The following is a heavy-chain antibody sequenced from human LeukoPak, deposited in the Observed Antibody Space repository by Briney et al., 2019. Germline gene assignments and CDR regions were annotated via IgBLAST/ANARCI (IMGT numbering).Heavy chain of an antibody. CDR3: ARDAAVQQLDYYYYYMDV. Sequence: GGSLRLSCAASGFTFSSYSMNWVRQAPGKGLEWVSSISSSSSYIYYADSVKGRFTISRDNAKNSLYLQMNSLRAEDTAVYYCARDAAVQQLDYYYYYMDVWGKGTTVTVSS. CDR2: ISSSSSYI. J-gene: IGHJ6*03. D-gene: IGHD6-13*01. CDR1: GFTFSSYS. V-gene: IGHV3-21*01.